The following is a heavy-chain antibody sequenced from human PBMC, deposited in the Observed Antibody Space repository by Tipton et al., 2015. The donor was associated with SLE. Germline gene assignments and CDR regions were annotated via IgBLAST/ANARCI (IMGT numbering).Heavy chain of an antibody. CDR1: GGSISSSSYY. J-gene: IGHJ4*02. D-gene: IGHD3-9*01. V-gene: IGHV4-31*03. Sequence: TLSLTCTVSGGSISSSSYYWGWIRQPPGKGLEWIGYIYYSGSTYYNPSLKSRVTISVDTSKNQFSLKLSSVTAADTAVYYCARRNDILSGVDYWGQGTLVTVSS. CDR3: ARRNDILSGVDY. CDR2: IYYSGST.